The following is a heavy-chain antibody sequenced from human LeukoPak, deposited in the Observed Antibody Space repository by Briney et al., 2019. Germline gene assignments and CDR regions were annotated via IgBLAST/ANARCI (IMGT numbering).Heavy chain of an antibody. CDR1: GGSISSYY. D-gene: IGHD6-13*01. Sequence: SETLSLTCTVSGGSISSYYWSWIRQPPGKGLEWIGYVYYSGSTNYNPSLKSRVTISVDTSKNQFSLKLSSVTAADTAVYYCARAGIAAAGNRWFDPWGQGTLVTVSS. V-gene: IGHV4-59*01. CDR3: ARAGIAAAGNRWFDP. CDR2: VYYSGST. J-gene: IGHJ5*02.